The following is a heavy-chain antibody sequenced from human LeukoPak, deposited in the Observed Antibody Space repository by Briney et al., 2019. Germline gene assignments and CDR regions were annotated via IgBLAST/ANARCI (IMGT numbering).Heavy chain of an antibody. CDR1: GGSISSYY. Sequence: SETLSLTCTVSGGSISSYYWSWIRQPPGKGLEWIGYTYDSGSTNYNPSLKSRVTISVDTSKNQLSLKLSSVTAADTAVYYCARVEYYYDSSGYYYNRYFQHWGQGTLVTVSS. V-gene: IGHV4-59*01. CDR3: ARVEYYYDSSGYYYNRYFQH. D-gene: IGHD3-22*01. J-gene: IGHJ1*01. CDR2: TYDSGST.